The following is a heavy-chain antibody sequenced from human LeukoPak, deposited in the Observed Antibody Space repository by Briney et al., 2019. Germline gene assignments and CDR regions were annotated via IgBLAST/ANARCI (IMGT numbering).Heavy chain of an antibody. CDR2: ISGSGGTI. Sequence: GGSLRLSCAASGFTFSSYGMSWVRQAPGKGLEWVSTISGSGGTIYYADSVKGRFTISRDNSKNTLYLQINSLRVEDTAVYYCANADLDWGQGTLVTVSS. V-gene: IGHV3-23*01. CDR3: ANADLD. J-gene: IGHJ4*02. CDR1: GFTFSSYG.